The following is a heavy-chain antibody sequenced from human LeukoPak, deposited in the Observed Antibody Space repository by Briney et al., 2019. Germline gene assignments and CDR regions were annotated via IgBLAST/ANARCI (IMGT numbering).Heavy chain of an antibody. D-gene: IGHD5-18*01. Sequence: AETLSLTCTVSGGSISSYYWSWIRQPPGKGLEWIGYIYYSGSTNYNPSLKSRVTISVDTSKNQFSLKLRSVTAADTAVYYCARTTEGGYTYGYFYYYYMDVWGKGTTVTISS. V-gene: IGHV4-59*01. CDR2: IYYSGST. J-gene: IGHJ6*03. CDR3: ARTTEGGYTYGYFYYYYMDV. CDR1: GGSISSYY.